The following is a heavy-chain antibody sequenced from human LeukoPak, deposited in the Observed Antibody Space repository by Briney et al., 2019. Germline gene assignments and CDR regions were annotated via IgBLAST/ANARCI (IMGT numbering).Heavy chain of an antibody. CDR2: IIPILGMA. Sequence: LVKVSCKASGGTFSSYAISWVRQAPGQGLEWMGRIIPILGMANYAQKFQGRVTITADKSTSTAYMELSSLRSEDTAVYYCASLSTVVTPPFDYWGQGTLVTVSS. V-gene: IGHV1-69*04. CDR1: GGTFSSYA. D-gene: IGHD4-23*01. J-gene: IGHJ4*02. CDR3: ASLSTVVTPPFDY.